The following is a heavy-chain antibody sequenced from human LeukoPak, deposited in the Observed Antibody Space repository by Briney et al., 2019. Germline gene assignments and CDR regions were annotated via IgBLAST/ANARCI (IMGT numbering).Heavy chain of an antibody. D-gene: IGHD3-10*01. CDR3: ARRGHDAFDI. J-gene: IGHJ3*02. V-gene: IGHV4-30-2*01. CDR2: IYHSGST. Sequence: SETLSLTCAVSGGSISSGGYSWSWIRQPPGKGLEWIGYIYHSGSTYYNPSLKSRVTISVDRSKNQFSLKLSSVTVADTAVYYCARRGHDAFDIWGQGTMVTVSS. CDR1: GGSISSGGYS.